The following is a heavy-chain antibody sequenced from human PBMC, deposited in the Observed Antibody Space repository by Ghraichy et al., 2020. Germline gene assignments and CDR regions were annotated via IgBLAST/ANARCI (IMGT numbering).Heavy chain of an antibody. V-gene: IGHV3-23*01. Sequence: GGSLRLSCAASGFTFSSYAMSWVRQAPGKGLECVSAISGSGGSTYYADSVKGRFTISRDNSKNTLYLQMNSLRAEDTAVYYCAKDFRAYVWPTSYNWFDPWGQGTLVTVSS. CDR3: AKDFRAYVWPTSYNWFDP. D-gene: IGHD3-16*01. CDR2: ISGSGGST. J-gene: IGHJ5*02. CDR1: GFTFSSYA.